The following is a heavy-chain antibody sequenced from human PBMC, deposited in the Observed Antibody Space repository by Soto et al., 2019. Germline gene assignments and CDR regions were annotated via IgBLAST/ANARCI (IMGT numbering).Heavy chain of an antibody. CDR3: ARGVVRGSFWSGYYTGGDY. Sequence: GASVKVSCKASGYTFTSYDINWVRQATGQGLEWMGWMNPNSGNTGYAQKFQGRVTMTRNTSISTAYMELSSLRSEDTAVHYCARGVVRGSFWSGYYTGGDYWGQGTLVTVS. CDR2: MNPNSGNT. V-gene: IGHV1-8*01. CDR1: GYTFTSYD. J-gene: IGHJ4*02. D-gene: IGHD3-3*01.